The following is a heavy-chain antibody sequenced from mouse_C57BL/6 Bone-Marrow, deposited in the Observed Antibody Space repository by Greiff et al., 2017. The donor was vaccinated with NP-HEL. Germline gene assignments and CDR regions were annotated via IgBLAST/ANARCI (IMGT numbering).Heavy chain of an antibody. CDR2: IYPSDSET. J-gene: IGHJ3*01. CDR3: AMNYYGSRGFAY. V-gene: IGHV1-61*01. CDR1: GYTFTSYW. D-gene: IGHD1-1*01. Sequence: QVQLQQPGAELVRPGSSVKLSCKASGYTFTSYWMDWVKQRPGQGLEWIGNIYPSDSETHYNQKFKDKATLTVDKSSSTAYMQLSSLTSEDSSVYYCAMNYYGSRGFAYWGQGTLVTVS.